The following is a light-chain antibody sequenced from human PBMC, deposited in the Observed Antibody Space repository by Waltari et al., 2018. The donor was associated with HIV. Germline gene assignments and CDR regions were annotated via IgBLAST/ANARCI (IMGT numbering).Light chain of an antibody. J-gene: IGLJ3*02. V-gene: IGLV1-40*01. Sequence: QSVLTQPPSVSGAPGQRVTISCTGSSSNIGAGYDVHWYQQLPGTAPKLLSYRSSERALGVPDRFAASKPGTSASLVITVLQAEDEADYYCESYDRISWVFGAGTKLTVL. CDR3: ESYDRISWV. CDR2: RSS. CDR1: SSNIGAGYD.